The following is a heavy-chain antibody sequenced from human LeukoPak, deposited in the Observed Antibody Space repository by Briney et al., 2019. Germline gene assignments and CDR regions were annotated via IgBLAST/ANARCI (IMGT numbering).Heavy chain of an antibody. Sequence: GGSLRLLCAASGSTFSSYAMRWVRQATGKGLEWVSAISGSGGSTYYADSVKGGFTIYRDNSKNTLYLQMNSLRAEDTAVYYCAKRRDIVVVVAARDYFDYWGQGTLVTVSS. D-gene: IGHD2-15*01. CDR3: AKRRDIVVVVAARDYFDY. V-gene: IGHV3-23*01. J-gene: IGHJ4*02. CDR1: GSTFSSYA. CDR2: ISGSGGST.